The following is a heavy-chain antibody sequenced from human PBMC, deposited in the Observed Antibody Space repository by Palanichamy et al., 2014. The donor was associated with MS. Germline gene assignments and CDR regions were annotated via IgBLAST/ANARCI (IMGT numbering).Heavy chain of an antibody. CDR1: GGSITSSIYY. CDR3: AREIGDTSLRRMDY. V-gene: IGHV4-39*01. CDR2: IYYSGST. Sequence: QLQLQESGPGLVKPSETLSLTCAVSGGSITSSIYYWGWIRQPPGKGLEWIGSIYYSGSTFYNPSLKSRVTISVDTSKNQFSLGLSSVTAADTAVYYCAREIGDTSLRRMDYWGQGTLVTVSS. J-gene: IGHJ4*02. D-gene: IGHD3-16*01.